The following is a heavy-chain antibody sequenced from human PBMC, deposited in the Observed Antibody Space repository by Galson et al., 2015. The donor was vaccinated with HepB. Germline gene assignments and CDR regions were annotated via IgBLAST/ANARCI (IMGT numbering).Heavy chain of an antibody. CDR2: IYYSGST. V-gene: IGHV4-59*01. J-gene: IGHJ4*02. CDR3: AREMATTFDY. Sequence: ETLSLTCTVSGGSISSYYWSWIRQPPGKGLEWIGYIYYSGSTNYNPSLKSRVTISVDTSKNQFSLKLSSVTAADTAVYYCAREMATTFDYWGQGTLVTVSS. D-gene: IGHD5-24*01. CDR1: GGSISSYY.